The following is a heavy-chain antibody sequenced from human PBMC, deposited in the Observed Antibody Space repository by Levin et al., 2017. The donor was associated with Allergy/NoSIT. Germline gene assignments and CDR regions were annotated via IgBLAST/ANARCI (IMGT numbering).Heavy chain of an antibody. D-gene: IGHD6-19*01. J-gene: IGHJ4*02. CDR2: ISSSSSYI. CDR3: ASAFLSSGWYYFDY. Sequence: SCAASGFTFSSYSMNWVRQAPGKGLEWVSSISSSSSYIYYADSVKGRFTISRDNAKNSLYLQMNSLRAEDTAVYYCASAFLSSGWYYFDYWGQGTLVTVSS. CDR1: GFTFSSYS. V-gene: IGHV3-21*01.